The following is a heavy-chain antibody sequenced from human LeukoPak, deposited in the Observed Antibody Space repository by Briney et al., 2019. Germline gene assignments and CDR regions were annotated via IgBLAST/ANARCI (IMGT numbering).Heavy chain of an antibody. D-gene: IGHD5-18*01. Sequence: ASVKVSCKVSGYTLTELSMHWVRQAPGKGLEWMRGFDPEDGETIYAQKFQGRVTMTEDTSTDTAYMELSSLRSEDTAVYYCATGSRYNPALYFDYWGQGTLVTVSS. CDR3: ATGSRYNPALYFDY. J-gene: IGHJ4*02. CDR2: FDPEDGET. CDR1: GYTLTELS. V-gene: IGHV1-24*01.